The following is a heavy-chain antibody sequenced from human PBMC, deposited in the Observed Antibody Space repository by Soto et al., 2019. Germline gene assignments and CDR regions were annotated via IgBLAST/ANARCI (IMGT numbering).Heavy chain of an antibody. D-gene: IGHD3-9*01. CDR1: GFTFSSYS. V-gene: IGHV3-21*01. J-gene: IGHJ4*02. CDR2: ISSSSSYI. Sequence: PGGSLRLSCAASGFTFSSYSMNWVRQAPGKGLEWVSSISSSSSYIYYADSVKGRFTISRDNAKNSLYLQMNSLRAEDTAVYYCARDRGILTGYYTQPFDYWGQGTLVTVSS. CDR3: ARDRGILTGYYTQPFDY.